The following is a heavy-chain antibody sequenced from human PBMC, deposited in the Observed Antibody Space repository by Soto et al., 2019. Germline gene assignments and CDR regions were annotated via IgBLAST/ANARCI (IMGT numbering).Heavy chain of an antibody. CDR1: GFNLSSYA. V-gene: IGHV3-64*01. Sequence: EVQLVESGGGLVQPGGSLRLSCAASGFNLSSYAMHWVRQAPGKGLEYVSTINNNGGSTYYANSVKGRFTISRDNSKNTLYLQMGSLRAEDMAVYYCATPIAAAGGYYFNYWGQGTLVTVSS. J-gene: IGHJ4*02. CDR3: ATPIAAAGGYYFNY. D-gene: IGHD6-13*01. CDR2: INNNGGST.